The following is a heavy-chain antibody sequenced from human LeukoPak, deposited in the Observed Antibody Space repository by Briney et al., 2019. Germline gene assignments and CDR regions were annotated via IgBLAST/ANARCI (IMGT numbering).Heavy chain of an antibody. CDR2: IDYSGST. D-gene: IGHD3-10*01. V-gene: IGHV4-59*08. CDR3: ARHRGFGEPFDY. Sequence: SETLSLTCTVSGGSISSYYWSWIRQPPGKGLEWIGYIDYSGSTNYNPSLKSRVTISADTSKNQFSLKLNSVTAADTAVYCCARHRGFGEPFDYWGQGTLVTVSS. J-gene: IGHJ4*02. CDR1: GGSISSYY.